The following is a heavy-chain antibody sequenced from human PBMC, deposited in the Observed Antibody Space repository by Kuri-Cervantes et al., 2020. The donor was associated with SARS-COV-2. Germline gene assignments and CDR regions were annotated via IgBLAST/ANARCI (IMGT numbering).Heavy chain of an antibody. CDR1: GFTFSSYS. CDR3: ASEILDY. J-gene: IGHJ4*02. Sequence: GESLKISCAASGFTFSSYSMNWVRQAPGKGLEWVSYISSSSSYIYYADSVKGRFTISRDNAKNSLYLQMNSLRAEDTAVYYCASEILDYWGQGTLATVSS. CDR2: ISSSSSYI. V-gene: IGHV3-21*05.